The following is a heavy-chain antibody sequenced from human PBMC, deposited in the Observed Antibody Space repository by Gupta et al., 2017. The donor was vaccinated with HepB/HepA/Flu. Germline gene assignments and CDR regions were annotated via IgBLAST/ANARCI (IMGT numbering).Heavy chain of an antibody. Sequence: QVKLQGSGPGLVKPSETLSLTCTVSGGSISSYSWSWIRQPPGKGLEWIGYIYYRGSTNYNPSLKSRVTISVDTSKNQFSLKLSSVTAADTAVYYCARHGWDGNFDYWGQGTLVTVSS. CDR2: IYYRGST. D-gene: IGHD6-19*01. CDR1: GGSISSYS. V-gene: IGHV4-59*08. J-gene: IGHJ4*02. CDR3: ARHGWDGNFDY.